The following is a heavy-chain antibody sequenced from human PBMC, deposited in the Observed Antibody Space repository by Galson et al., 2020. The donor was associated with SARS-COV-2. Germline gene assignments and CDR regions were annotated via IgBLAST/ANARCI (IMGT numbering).Heavy chain of an antibody. Sequence: GESLRLSCAASGFTFSSYGMHWVRQAPGKGLEWVAVIWYDGSNKYYADSVKGRFTISRDNYKNTLYLQMNSLRAEDTAVYYCARDPYSSGWVEYFDYWGQGTLVTVSS. CDR3: ARDPYSSGWVEYFDY. J-gene: IGHJ4*02. D-gene: IGHD6-19*01. V-gene: IGHV3-33*01. CDR2: IWYDGSNK. CDR1: GFTFSSYG.